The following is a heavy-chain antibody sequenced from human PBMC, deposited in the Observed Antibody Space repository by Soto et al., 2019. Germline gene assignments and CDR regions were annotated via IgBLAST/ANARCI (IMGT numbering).Heavy chain of an antibody. CDR2: ISVSGGSTYSA. CDR3: AKNYYFDS. Sequence: PGGSLRLSCAASGFPFSSYAMSWVRQPPGKGLEWVSSISVSGGSTYSAYYADSVRGRLTISRDDSRNTMYLQMSSLRAEDTAIYYCAKNYYFDSWGQGTLVNVSS. J-gene: IGHJ4*02. CDR1: GFPFSSYA. V-gene: IGHV3-23*01.